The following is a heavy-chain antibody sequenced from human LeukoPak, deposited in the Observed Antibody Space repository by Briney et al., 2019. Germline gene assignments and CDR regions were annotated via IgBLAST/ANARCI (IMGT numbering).Heavy chain of an antibody. Sequence: PSETLSLTCTVSGGSISSSSYYWGWIRQSPGKGLEWIGSIYYSGSTYYNPSLKSRVTISVDTSKNQFSLKLSSVTAADTAVYYCARDTYYYGSGTKNRENWFDPWGQGTLVTVSS. CDR1: GGSISSSSYY. V-gene: IGHV4-39*07. CDR2: IYYSGST. J-gene: IGHJ5*02. CDR3: ARDTYYYGSGTKNRENWFDP. D-gene: IGHD3-10*01.